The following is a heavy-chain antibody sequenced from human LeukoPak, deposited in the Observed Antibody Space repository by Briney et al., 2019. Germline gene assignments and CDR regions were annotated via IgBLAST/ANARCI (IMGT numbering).Heavy chain of an antibody. CDR1: GFPFSSYW. V-gene: IGHV3-30-3*01. D-gene: IGHD6-19*01. CDR3: ARGPGYSSGWYVLSVDY. Sequence: GGSLRLSCAASGFPFSSYWMHWVRQAPGKGLEWVAVISYDGSIKYYADSVKGRFTTSRDNSKNMLYLQMNSLSAEDTAVYYCARGPGYSSGWYVLSVDYWGQGTLVTVSS. CDR2: ISYDGSIK. J-gene: IGHJ4*02.